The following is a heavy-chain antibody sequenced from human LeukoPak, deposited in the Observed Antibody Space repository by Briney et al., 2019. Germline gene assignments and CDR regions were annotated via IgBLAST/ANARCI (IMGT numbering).Heavy chain of an antibody. V-gene: IGHV4-39*01. D-gene: IGHD5-12*01. CDR2: IYYTGST. CDR1: GGSINSSDSY. J-gene: IGHJ4*02. Sequence: SETLSLTCTVSGGSINSSDSYWAWIRQPPGKGLEWIGSIYYTGSTYDKTSLKSRVTIALDSSNNQFSLRLKSVTAADAALYYCARLRRANRGYCCFDYWGQGTLVTVSS. CDR3: ARLRRANRGYCCFDY.